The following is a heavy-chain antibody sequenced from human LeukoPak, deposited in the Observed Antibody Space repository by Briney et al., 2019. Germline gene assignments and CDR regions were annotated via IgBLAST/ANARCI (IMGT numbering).Heavy chain of an antibody. V-gene: IGHV3-21*01. CDR2: INSSSSYI. J-gene: IGHJ4*02. D-gene: IGHD2/OR15-2a*01. CDR1: GFTFSSYS. Sequence: GGSLRRSCAASGFTFSSYSMNWVRQAPGKGLEWVSSINSSSSYIYYADSVRGRITISRANDKNSLHLQMNSLRAEDTAFYAPARDFQTPYSFDYWGQGALVTVSS. CDR3: ARDFQTPYSFDY.